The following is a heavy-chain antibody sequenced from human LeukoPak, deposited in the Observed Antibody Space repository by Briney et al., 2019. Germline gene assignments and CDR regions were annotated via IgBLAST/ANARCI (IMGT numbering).Heavy chain of an antibody. J-gene: IGHJ5*02. Sequence: SETLSLTCAVYGGSFSGYYWSWIRQPPGKGLEWIGEINHSGSTNYNPSLKSRVTISVDTSKNQFSLKLSSVTAAHTAVYCCAVRNFGVFILDPWGERTRVTVSS. D-gene: IGHD3-3*01. V-gene: IGHV4-34*01. CDR2: INHSGST. CDR3: AVRNFGVFILDP. CDR1: GGSFSGYY.